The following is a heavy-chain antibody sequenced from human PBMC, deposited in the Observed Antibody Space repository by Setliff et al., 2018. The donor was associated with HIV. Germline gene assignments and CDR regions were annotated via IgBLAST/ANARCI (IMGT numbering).Heavy chain of an antibody. D-gene: IGHD4-4*01. CDR1: GFTFNNYA. CDR2: ISGSARST. Sequence: GGSLRLSCVASGFTFNNYAMNWVRQAPGKGLEWVSGISGSARSTYYADSVKGRFTISRDNSKNTLNLQMNSLRAEDSAIYFCAKDLYSNSYYFDNWGQGTLVTVSS. V-gene: IGHV3-23*01. CDR3: AKDLYSNSYYFDN. J-gene: IGHJ4*02.